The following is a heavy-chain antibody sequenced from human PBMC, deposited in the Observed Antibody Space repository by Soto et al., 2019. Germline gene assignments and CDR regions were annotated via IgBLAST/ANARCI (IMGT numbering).Heavy chain of an antibody. CDR1: GYTFTSYY. Sequence: GASVKVSCKASGYTFTSYYMHWVRQAPGQGLEWMGIINPSGGSTSYAQKFQGRVTMTRDTSTSTVYMELSSLRSEDTAVYYCARAELDQTTVQSQGSLVYYYYYYYMDVWGKGTTVTVSS. V-gene: IGHV1-46*03. J-gene: IGHJ6*03. D-gene: IGHD4-17*01. CDR3: ARAELDQTTVQSQGSLVYYYYYYYMDV. CDR2: INPSGGST.